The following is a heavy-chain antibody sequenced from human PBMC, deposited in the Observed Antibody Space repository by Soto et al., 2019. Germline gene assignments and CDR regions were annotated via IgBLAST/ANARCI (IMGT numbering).Heavy chain of an antibody. CDR3: TKSLGASNSRTMDH. V-gene: IGHV3-23*01. CDR1: GLTFRSYV. D-gene: IGHD1-1*01. Sequence: GGSLRLSCAASGLTFRSYVMAWVRQTPGRGLEWVSSITVSGDATYYADSVKGRFTMSRDNSKNTLDLQMTSLRVEDTAVYYCTKSLGASNSRTMDHWGQGTQVTVSS. CDR2: ITVSGDAT. J-gene: IGHJ4*02.